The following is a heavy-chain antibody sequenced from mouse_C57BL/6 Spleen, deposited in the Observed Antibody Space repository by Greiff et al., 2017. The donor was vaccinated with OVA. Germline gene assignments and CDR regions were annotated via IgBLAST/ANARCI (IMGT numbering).Heavy chain of an antibody. D-gene: IGHD1-1*02. Sequence: VQLQQPGAELVRPGSSVKLSCKASGYTFTSYWMDWVKQRPGQGLEWIGNIYPSDSETHYNQKFKDKATLTVDKSSSTAYMQLSSLTSEDSAVYYCAREGDRLCADWGQGTLVTVSA. V-gene: IGHV1-61*01. CDR2: IYPSDSET. CDR3: AREGDRLCAD. CDR1: GYTFTSYW. J-gene: IGHJ3*01.